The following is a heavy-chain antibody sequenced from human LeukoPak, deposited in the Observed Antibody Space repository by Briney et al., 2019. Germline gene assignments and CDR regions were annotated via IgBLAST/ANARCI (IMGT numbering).Heavy chain of an antibody. D-gene: IGHD3-9*01. CDR2: INTNTGNP. CDR1: GYTFTSYA. Sequence: GASVKVSCKASGYTFTSYAMNWVRQAPGQGLEWMGWINTNTGNPTYAQGFTGRFVFSLDTSVSTAYLQISSLKAEDTAVYYCARDRDYDILTGPPNLWLWGQGTLVTVSS. J-gene: IGHJ4*02. CDR3: ARDRDYDILTGPPNLWL. V-gene: IGHV7-4-1*02.